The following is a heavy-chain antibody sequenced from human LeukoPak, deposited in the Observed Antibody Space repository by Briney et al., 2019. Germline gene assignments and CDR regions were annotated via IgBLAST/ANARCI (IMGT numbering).Heavy chain of an antibody. Sequence: SVKVSCKASRGTDSRYAIIRVRQAPGHGLEWMGGIMPFFGTANYAQKTQGRVTSTADESTDTAYMALSSRRSEDTDVYYCACEGVSNTIVRGGTPNYYFDYWGQGTLVTVSS. CDR2: IMPFFGTA. D-gene: IGHD3-10*01. J-gene: IGHJ4*02. CDR1: RGTDSRYA. V-gene: IGHV1-69*13. CDR3: ACEGVSNTIVRGGTPNYYFDY.